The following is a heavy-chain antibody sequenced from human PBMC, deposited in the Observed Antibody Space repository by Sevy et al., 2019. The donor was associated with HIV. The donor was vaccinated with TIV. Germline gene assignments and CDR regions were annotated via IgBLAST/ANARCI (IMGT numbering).Heavy chain of an antibody. J-gene: IGHJ6*02. D-gene: IGHD6-19*01. CDR3: AREVMWLAGARYYYYGMDV. CDR2: IYTSGST. CDR1: VGSISSYY. Sequence: SETLSLTCTVSVGSISSYYWSWIRQPAGKGLEWIGRIYTSGSTNYNPSLKSRVTMSVDTSKNQFSLKLSSVTAADTAVYYCAREVMWLAGARYYYYGMDVWGQGTTVTVSS. V-gene: IGHV4-4*07.